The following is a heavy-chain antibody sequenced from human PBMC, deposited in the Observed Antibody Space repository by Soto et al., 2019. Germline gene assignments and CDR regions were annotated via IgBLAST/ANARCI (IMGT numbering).Heavy chain of an antibody. D-gene: IGHD2-2*01. CDR1: GYTFTSYG. CDR3: ARFYCSSTSCYVGEFDY. V-gene: IGHV1-18*01. CDR2: ISAYNGNT. Sequence: QVQLVQSGAEVKKPGASVKVSCQASGYTFTSYGISWVRQAPGQGLEWMGWISAYNGNTNYAQKLQGRVTMTTDTSTSTAYMELRSLRSDDTAVYYCARFYCSSTSCYVGEFDYWGQGTLVTVSS. J-gene: IGHJ4*02.